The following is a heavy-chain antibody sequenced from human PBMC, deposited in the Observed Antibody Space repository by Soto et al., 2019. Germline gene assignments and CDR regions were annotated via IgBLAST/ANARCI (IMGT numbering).Heavy chain of an antibody. J-gene: IGHJ6*02. Sequence: GGSLRLSCAASGFTFSSYGMHWVRQAPGKGLEWVAVISYDGGNKYYADSVKGRFTISRDNSKNTLYLQMNSLRAEDTAVYYCAKDGDCGADCSNYYGMDVWGQGTTVTVS. CDR1: GFTFSSYG. CDR3: AKDGDCGADCSNYYGMDV. CDR2: ISYDGGNK. V-gene: IGHV3-30*18. D-gene: IGHD2-21*02.